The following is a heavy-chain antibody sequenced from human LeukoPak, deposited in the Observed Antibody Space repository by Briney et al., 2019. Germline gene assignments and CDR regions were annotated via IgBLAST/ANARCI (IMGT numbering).Heavy chain of an antibody. V-gene: IGHV1-2*02. D-gene: IGHD4-11*01. Sequence: GASVKVSCKASGYSFTGYYMHWVRQAPGQGLEWMGWINPDSGGTNYAQKFQGRVTMTGDTSITTAYMELGRLTSDDTAVYYCASGYSDYADYYNYYMDVWGKGTTVTVSS. CDR3: ASGYSDYADYYNYYMDV. J-gene: IGHJ6*03. CDR2: INPDSGGT. CDR1: GYSFTGYY.